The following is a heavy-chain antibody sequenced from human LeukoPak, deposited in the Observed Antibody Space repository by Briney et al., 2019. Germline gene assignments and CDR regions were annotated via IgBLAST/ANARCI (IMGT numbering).Heavy chain of an antibody. Sequence: ASVNLSCKASVYTFTSYYMHWVRQAPGQGLEWMGIIHPSGCSTSYAQKFQGRVTMTRDTSTSTVYMELSSLRSEDTAVYYCARSALTIVVVVAADEYYFDYWGQGTLVTVSS. V-gene: IGHV1-46*03. CDR3: ARSALTIVVVVAADEYYFDY. CDR1: VYTFTSYY. D-gene: IGHD2-15*01. CDR2: IHPSGCST. J-gene: IGHJ4*02.